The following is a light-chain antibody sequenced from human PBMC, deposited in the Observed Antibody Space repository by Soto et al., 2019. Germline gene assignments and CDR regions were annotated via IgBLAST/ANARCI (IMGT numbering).Light chain of an antibody. J-gene: IGLJ1*01. Sequence: QSVLTQPPSVSGDPGQRVTISCNGSSSNIGAGYDVHWYQQLPGTAPKLLIYGNSNRPSGVPDRFSGSKSGTSASLAITGLQAEDEADYYCQSYDSSLSGFYVFGTGTKVTVL. CDR1: SSNIGAGYD. CDR3: QSYDSSLSGFYV. CDR2: GNS. V-gene: IGLV1-40*01.